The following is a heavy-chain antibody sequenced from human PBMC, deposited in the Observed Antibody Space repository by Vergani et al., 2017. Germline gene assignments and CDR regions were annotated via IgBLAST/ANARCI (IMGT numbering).Heavy chain of an antibody. D-gene: IGHD5-24*01. CDR1: GFTFSSHA. J-gene: IGHJ4*02. Sequence: EVLLVESGGGLVQPGGSLRLSCAASGFTFSSHAMSWVRQGHGQGLEWVSSIKNTGDSTHYADSVKGRFTISRDNSKNTLYLQMNSLRVEDTAVYYCGRGSDNYNWGQGTLVTVSS. CDR3: GRGSDNYN. CDR2: IKNTGDST. V-gene: IGHV3-23*04.